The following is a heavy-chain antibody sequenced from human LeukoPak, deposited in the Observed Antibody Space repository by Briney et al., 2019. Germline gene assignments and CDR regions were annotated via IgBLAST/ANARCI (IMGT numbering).Heavy chain of an antibody. CDR2: VDPEDGET. CDR1: GYTFTDYY. V-gene: IGHV1-69-2*01. D-gene: IGHD2-2*01. J-gene: IGHJ6*04. Sequence: ASVKISCKVSGYTFTDYYMHWVQQAPGKGLEWMGLVDPEDGETIYAEKFQGRVTITADTSRDTAYMELSSLRSEDTAVYYCATGGYCSSTSCHAAYYYYGMDVWGKGTTVTVSS. CDR3: ATGGYCSSTSCHAAYYYYGMDV.